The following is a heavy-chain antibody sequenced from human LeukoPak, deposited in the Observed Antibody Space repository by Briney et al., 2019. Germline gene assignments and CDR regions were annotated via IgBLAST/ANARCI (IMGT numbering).Heavy chain of an antibody. Sequence: GGSLRLSCAASGLTFSSYGMSWVRQAPGKGLEWVSTIIGSGTTTYYADSVKGRFTISRDNSKNTVYLRMNGLRADDTALYYCASFSAYSQGLVEPFEYWGQGTLVTVSS. D-gene: IGHD5-18*01. CDR1: GLTFSSYG. V-gene: IGHV3-23*05. CDR3: ASFSAYSQGLVEPFEY. J-gene: IGHJ4*02. CDR2: IIGSGTTT.